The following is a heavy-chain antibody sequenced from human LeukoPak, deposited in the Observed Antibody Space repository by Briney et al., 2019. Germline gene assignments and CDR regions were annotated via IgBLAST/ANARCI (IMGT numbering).Heavy chain of an antibody. CDR3: ARGTDMITFGGVIVDFDY. V-gene: IGHV4-34*01. CDR2: INHSGST. D-gene: IGHD3-16*02. J-gene: IGHJ4*02. CDR1: GGSFSGYY. Sequence: PSETLSLTCAVYGGSFSGYYWSWIRQPPGKGLEWIGEINHSGSTNYNPSLKSRVTISVDTSKNQFSLKLSSVTAADTAVYYCARGTDMITFGGVIVDFDYWGQGTLVTVSS.